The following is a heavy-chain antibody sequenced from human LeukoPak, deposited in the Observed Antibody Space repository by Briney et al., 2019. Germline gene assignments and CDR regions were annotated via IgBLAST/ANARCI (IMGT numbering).Heavy chain of an antibody. CDR2: IIPIFGTA. Sequence: GASVKVSCKASGGTFSSYAISWVRQAPGQGLEWMGGIIPIFGTANYAQKFQGRVTITADESTSTAYMELSSLRSEDTAVYYCVTHPSHEYIASGFWGRGTLVTVSS. CDR3: VTHPSHEYIASGF. V-gene: IGHV1-69*13. J-gene: IGHJ4*02. D-gene: IGHD3-10*01. CDR1: GGTFSSYA.